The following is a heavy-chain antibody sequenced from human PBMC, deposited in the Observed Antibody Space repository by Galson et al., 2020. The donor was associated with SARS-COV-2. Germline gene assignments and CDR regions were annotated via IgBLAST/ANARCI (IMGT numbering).Heavy chain of an antibody. CDR2: INHSGTT. J-gene: IGHJ4*02. CDR3: ARGHLEISMIVVVFTAAAYYFDY. CDR1: GGSFSGYY. Sequence: SQASETLSLTCAVYGGSFSGYYWTCVRQTPGKGLEWIGEINHSGTTSYNPSLKSRVPISLDTSKNQFSLKLSSVTAADTAVYYCARGHLEISMIVVVFTAAAYYFDYWGQGTLVTVFS. V-gene: IGHV4-34*01. D-gene: IGHD3-22*01.